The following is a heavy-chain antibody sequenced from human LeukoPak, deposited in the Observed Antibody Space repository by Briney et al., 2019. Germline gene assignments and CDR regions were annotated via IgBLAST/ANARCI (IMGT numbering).Heavy chain of an antibody. V-gene: IGHV3-53*01. CDR3: ARGEYGSSSWFDP. CDR2: IYSGGST. J-gene: IGHJ5*02. Sequence: GGSLRLSCAASGFTVSSNYMSWVHQAPGKGLEWVSVIYSGGSTYYADSVKGRFTISRDNSKNTLYLQMNSLRAEDTAVYYCARGEYGSSSWFDPWGQGTLVTVSS. D-gene: IGHD3-10*01. CDR1: GFTVSSNY.